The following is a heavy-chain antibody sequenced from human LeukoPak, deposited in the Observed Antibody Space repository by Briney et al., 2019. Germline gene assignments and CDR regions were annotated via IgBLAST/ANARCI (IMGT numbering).Heavy chain of an antibody. CDR1: GLTFSNYA. CDR2: VVGSGSGT. CDR3: AKGPSGSYSFDY. J-gene: IGHJ4*02. Sequence: GGSLRLSCAASGLTFSNYAMRWVRQAPGKGLEWVSTVVGSGSGTYYADSVKGRFTISRDNSKNTLYLQMNSLRAEATAVYYCAKGPSGSYSFDYWGQGTLVTVSS. V-gene: IGHV3-23*01. D-gene: IGHD1-26*01.